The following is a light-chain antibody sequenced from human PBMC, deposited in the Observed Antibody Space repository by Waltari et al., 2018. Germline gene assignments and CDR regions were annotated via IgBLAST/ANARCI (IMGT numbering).Light chain of an antibody. Sequence: QSALTQPASVSGSPGQSITISCTGTSSDVGSYNLVSWYQQHPGKAPKLMIYEGSKRPSGVSNCFSGSKSGNTASLTISGLQAEDEADYYCCSYAPLVFGGGTKLTVL. CDR2: EGS. V-gene: IGLV2-23*01. CDR3: CSYAPLV. J-gene: IGLJ3*02. CDR1: SSDVGSYNL.